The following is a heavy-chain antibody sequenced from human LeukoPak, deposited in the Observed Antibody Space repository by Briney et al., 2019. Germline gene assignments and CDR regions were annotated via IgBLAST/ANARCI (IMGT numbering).Heavy chain of an antibody. Sequence: ASVKVSCKASGYTFTCYYMHWVRQAPGQGLEWMGWINPNSGGTNYAQKFQGRVTMTRDTSISTAYMELSRLRSDDTAVYYCARGDWMYKLSLGYWGQGTLVTASS. CDR3: ARGDWMYKLSLGY. CDR2: INPNSGGT. CDR1: GYTFTCYY. J-gene: IGHJ4*02. D-gene: IGHD1-14*01. V-gene: IGHV1-2*02.